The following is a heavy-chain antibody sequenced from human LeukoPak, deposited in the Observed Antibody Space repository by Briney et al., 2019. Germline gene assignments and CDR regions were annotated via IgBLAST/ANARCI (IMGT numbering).Heavy chain of an antibody. CDR2: IYTSGST. CDR1: GGSISSGSYY. J-gene: IGHJ1*01. V-gene: IGHV4-61*02. D-gene: IGHD6-19*01. Sequence: PSETLSLTCTVSGGSISSGSYYWSWIRQPAGKGLEWIGRIYTSGSTNYNPSLKSRVTISVDTSKNQFSLKLSSVTAADTAVYYCARDRAYSSGWPEYFQHWGQGTLVTVSS. CDR3: ARDRAYSSGWPEYFQH.